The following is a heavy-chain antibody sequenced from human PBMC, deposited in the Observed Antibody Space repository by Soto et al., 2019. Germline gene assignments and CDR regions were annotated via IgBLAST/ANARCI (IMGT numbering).Heavy chain of an antibody. J-gene: IGHJ4*02. CDR2: ISYDGSNK. D-gene: IGHD5-12*01. CDR1: GFTFSSYA. V-gene: IGHV3-30-3*01. CDR3: ARDGRSMATIRLFDY. Sequence: PGGSLRLSCAASGFTFSSYAMHWVRQAPGKGLEWVAVISYDGSNKYYADSVRGRFTISRDNSKNTLYLQMNSLRAEDTAVYYCARDGRSMATIRLFDYWGQGTLVTVSS.